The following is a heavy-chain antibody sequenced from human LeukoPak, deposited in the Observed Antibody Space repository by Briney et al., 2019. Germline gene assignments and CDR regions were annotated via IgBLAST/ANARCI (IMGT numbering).Heavy chain of an antibody. CDR2: INHSGST. CDR1: GGSFSGYY. V-gene: IGHV4-34*01. CDR3: AIPLTVAGTDLDY. D-gene: IGHD6-19*01. J-gene: IGHJ4*02. Sequence: PSETLSLTCAVYGGSFSGYYWSWIRQPPGKGLEWIGEINHSGSTNYNPSLKSRVTISVDTSKNQFSLKLSSVTAADTAVHYCAIPLTVAGTDLDYWGQGTLVTVSS.